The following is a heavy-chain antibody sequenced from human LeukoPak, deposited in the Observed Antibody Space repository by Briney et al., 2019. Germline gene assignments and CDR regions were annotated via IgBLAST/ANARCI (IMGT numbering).Heavy chain of an antibody. J-gene: IGHJ4*02. CDR2: ISAGSTYI. V-gene: IGHV3-21*01. Sequence: GGSLRLSCAASGFTFNNYSMNWVRQAPGKGLEWVSSISAGSTYIHYADSVKGRFTISRDNARNSLFMQMNSLRAEDTAVYYCVRDGATRLEFDYWGQGTLVTVPS. CDR1: GFTFNNYS. D-gene: IGHD4/OR15-4a*01. CDR3: VRDGATRLEFDY.